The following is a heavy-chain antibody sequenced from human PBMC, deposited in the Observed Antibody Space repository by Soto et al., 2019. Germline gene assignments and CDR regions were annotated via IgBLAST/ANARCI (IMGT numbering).Heavy chain of an antibody. V-gene: IGHV3-30-3*01. CDR3: ARTYCISTSCFMGALDY. CDR1: GFTFSSYA. J-gene: IGHJ4*02. CDR2: ISYDGSNK. D-gene: IGHD2-2*01. Sequence: GGSLRLSCAASGFTFSSYAMHWVRQAPGKGLEWVAVISYDGSNKYYADSVKGRFTISRDNSKNTLYLQMNSLRAEDTAVYYCARTYCISTSCFMGALDYWGQGTLGTVSS.